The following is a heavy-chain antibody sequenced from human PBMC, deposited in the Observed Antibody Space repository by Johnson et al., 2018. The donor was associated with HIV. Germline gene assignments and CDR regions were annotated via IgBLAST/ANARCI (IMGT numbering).Heavy chain of an antibody. Sequence: VQLVESGGGLAKPAWSPRLSCAASGFTLSYYGVHWVRQAPGKGLEWVAVISNDGSNKQYVESVKGRFTISRDNSKKMVNLQMNSLRAEDTAVYYCANSGEHESQIHAFDIWGQGTMVTVSS. CDR1: GFTLSYYG. CDR3: ANSGEHESQIHAFDI. D-gene: IGHD1/OR15-1a*01. CDR2: ISNDGSNK. J-gene: IGHJ3*02. V-gene: IGHV3-30*18.